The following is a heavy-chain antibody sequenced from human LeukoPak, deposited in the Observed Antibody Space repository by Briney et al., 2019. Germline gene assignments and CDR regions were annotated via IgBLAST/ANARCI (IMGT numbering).Heavy chain of an antibody. V-gene: IGHV3-30*04. CDR1: GFTFSRYG. J-gene: IGHJ4*02. CDR3: ARAFAYGEPVY. Sequence: GGSLRLSCAASGFTFSRYGMHWVRQAPGKGLEWVAEISDNGSRQYYANSVKGRFTISRDTSKNTLYLQMNSLRAVDTAVYYCARAFAYGEPVYWGQGTLVTVS. D-gene: IGHD3-10*01. CDR2: ISDNGSRQ.